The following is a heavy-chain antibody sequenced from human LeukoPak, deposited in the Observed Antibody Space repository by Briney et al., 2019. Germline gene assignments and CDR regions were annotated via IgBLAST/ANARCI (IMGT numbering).Heavy chain of an antibody. CDR2: IYTSGST. J-gene: IGHJ2*01. D-gene: IGHD4-17*01. V-gene: IGHV4-4*07. Sequence: SETLSLTCTVSGGSIISYYRGGIRQPAGKGLEWIGRIYTSGSTNYNPSLKSRVTMSVDTSKNQFSLKLSSVTAADTAVYYCARNYGDYGYWYFALCGRGNLVTVSS. CDR1: GGSIISYY. CDR3: ARNYGDYGYWYFAL.